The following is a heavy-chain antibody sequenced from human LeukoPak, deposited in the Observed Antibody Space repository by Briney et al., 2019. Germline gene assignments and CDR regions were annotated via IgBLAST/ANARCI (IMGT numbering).Heavy chain of an antibody. CDR2: IYSSGST. J-gene: IGHJ4*02. CDR3: ARTFLSGDGYKVGYFGY. D-gene: IGHD5-24*01. CDR1: GLTVSTNY. V-gene: IGHV3-53*01. Sequence: GESLKISRAVSGLTVSTNYMSWVRQAPGKRLEWLSLIYSSGSTYYADSVKGRFTISRDNSRNTLYLQMNSLTAEDTAVYYCARTFLSGDGYKVGYFGYWGPGTLVTVSS.